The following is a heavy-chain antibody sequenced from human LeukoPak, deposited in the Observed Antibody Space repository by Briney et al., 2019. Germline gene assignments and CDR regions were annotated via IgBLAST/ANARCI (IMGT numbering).Heavy chain of an antibody. CDR3: ARQFISGSYYFNY. J-gene: IGHJ4*02. CDR1: GGSISSSSYY. CDR2: IYYSGSI. D-gene: IGHD1-26*01. Sequence: SETLSLTCTVSGGSISSSSYYWGWIRQPPGKGLEWIGSIYYSGSIYYNPSLKSRVAISVDTSKNQFSLKLSPVTAADTAVYYCARQFISGSYYFNYWGQGTLVTVSS. V-gene: IGHV4-39*01.